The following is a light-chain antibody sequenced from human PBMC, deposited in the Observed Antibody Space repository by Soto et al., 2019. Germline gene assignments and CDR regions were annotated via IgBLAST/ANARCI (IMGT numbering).Light chain of an antibody. CDR3: QQYNNWLPT. Sequence: EIVMTQSPATLSVSPGERATLSCRASQSVSSNLAWYQQKPGQAPRLLIYGASTRATGIPARFSGSGSGTAFTPTISSLQSEDFAVYYCQQYNNWLPTFGQGTKVEIK. J-gene: IGKJ1*01. CDR2: GAS. CDR1: QSVSSN. V-gene: IGKV3-15*01.